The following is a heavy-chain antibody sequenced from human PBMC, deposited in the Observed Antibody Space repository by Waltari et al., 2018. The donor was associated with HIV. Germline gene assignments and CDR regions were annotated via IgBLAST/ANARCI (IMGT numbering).Heavy chain of an antibody. Sequence: EVQLVESGGGLVKPGGSLRLSCAASGFTFSSYSMNWVRQAPGKGLEWVSSISSSSSYIYYADSVKGRFTISRDNAKNSLYLQMNSLRAEDTAVYYCARDQPYYDILTGYDYWGQGTLVTVSS. J-gene: IGHJ4*02. D-gene: IGHD3-9*01. V-gene: IGHV3-21*01. CDR1: GFTFSSYS. CDR3: ARDQPYYDILTGYDY. CDR2: ISSSSSYI.